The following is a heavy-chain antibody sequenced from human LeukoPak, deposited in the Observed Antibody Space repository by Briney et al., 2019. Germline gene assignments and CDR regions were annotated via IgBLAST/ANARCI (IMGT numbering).Heavy chain of an antibody. Sequence: GASVKVSCKVSGYTLTELSMHWVRQAPGKGLEWMGGFDPEDGETTYAQKFQGRVTMTEDTSTDTAYMELSSLRSEDTAVYYCATASLMVRGVIMFFDYWGQGTLVTASS. D-gene: IGHD3-10*01. V-gene: IGHV1-24*01. CDR3: ATASLMVRGVIMFFDY. CDR2: FDPEDGET. CDR1: GYTLTELS. J-gene: IGHJ4*02.